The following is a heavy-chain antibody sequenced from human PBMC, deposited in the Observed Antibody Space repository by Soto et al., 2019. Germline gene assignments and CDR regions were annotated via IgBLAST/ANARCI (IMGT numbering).Heavy chain of an antibody. D-gene: IGHD2-15*01. CDR3: ARGENCSDGICYSEYFQR. CDR2: VNPSGGYT. J-gene: IGHJ1*01. Sequence: ASVKVSCKASGYIFTAYSMHWVRQAPGQGLEWMGVVNPSGGYTNYAQKFQGRITMTRDTSTSTVYMDLSSLTSEDTAVYYCARGENCSDGICYSEYFQRWGQGTLVTVSA. V-gene: IGHV1-46*01. CDR1: GYIFTAYS.